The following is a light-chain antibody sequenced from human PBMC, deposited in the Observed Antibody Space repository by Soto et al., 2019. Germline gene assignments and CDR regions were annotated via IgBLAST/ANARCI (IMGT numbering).Light chain of an antibody. V-gene: IGKV3-20*01. CDR3: QQYGYSPTT. CDR1: HSAGTN. Sequence: EIVLTQSPGTLSFSPGERATLSCRASHSAGTNLAWYQQKPGQAPRLLIHGASSRATGIPDRFSGSGSGTDFTLSISRLEPEDFAVYYCQQYGYSPTTFGPGTKVDIK. CDR2: GAS. J-gene: IGKJ3*01.